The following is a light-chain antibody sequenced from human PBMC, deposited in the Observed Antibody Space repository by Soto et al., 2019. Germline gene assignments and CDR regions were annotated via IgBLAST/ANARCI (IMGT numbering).Light chain of an antibody. Sequence: QSVRTQPASVSRSPGQSITISCTGTSSDVGAYNLVSWYQVHPGKAPKLMIFEVTKRPSGVSNRFSGSKSGNTASLTISGLHSEDEAAYFCCLYAGRPYVVGTGTKVPVL. V-gene: IGLV2-23*02. J-gene: IGLJ1*01. CDR3: CLYAGRPYV. CDR1: SSDVGAYNL. CDR2: EVT.